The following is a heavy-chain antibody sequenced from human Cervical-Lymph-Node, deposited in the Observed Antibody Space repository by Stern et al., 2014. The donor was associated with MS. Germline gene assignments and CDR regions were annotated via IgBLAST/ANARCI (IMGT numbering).Heavy chain of an antibody. Sequence: EEQLVESGGGLVQPGGSLRLSCAASGFTFSSYWMHWVRQVPGKGLVWVSRISPGGSTTHYADSVKGRFTISRDNAKNTLYLQMNSLRAEDTAVYYCARGFRDYWGQGTLVTVSS. D-gene: IGHD2-21*01. V-gene: IGHV3-74*01. CDR2: ISPGGSTT. J-gene: IGHJ4*02. CDR3: ARGFRDY. CDR1: GFTFSSYW.